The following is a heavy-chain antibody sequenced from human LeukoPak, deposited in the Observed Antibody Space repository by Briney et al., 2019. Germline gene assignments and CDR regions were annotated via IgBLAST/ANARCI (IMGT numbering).Heavy chain of an antibody. CDR3: AREINHFDP. CDR1: GYTFSDYY. V-gene: IGHV1-2*02. CDR2: INPNSGGT. J-gene: IGHJ5*02. D-gene: IGHD1-14*01. Sequence: ASVKVSCKASGYTFSDYYMHWVRQAPGQGLEWMGWINPNSGGTNYAQKFQGRVTMTRDMSINTAYMELSRLRSDDTAVYYCAREINHFDPWGQGTLVTVSS.